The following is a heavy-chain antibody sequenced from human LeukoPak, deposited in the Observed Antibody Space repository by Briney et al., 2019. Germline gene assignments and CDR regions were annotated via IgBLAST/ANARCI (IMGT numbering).Heavy chain of an antibody. D-gene: IGHD6-19*01. CDR3: ARSSRVAGSYNWFDP. V-gene: IGHV1-2*02. CDR1: GYTFIPYY. Sequence: APVRVSSTASGYTFIPYYMHCVRHTPGQGLVWMGWINPNSGGTNYAQKFQGRVTMTRDTSISTAYMELSRLRSDDTAVYYCARSSRVAGSYNWFDPWGQGTLVTVSS. CDR2: INPNSGGT. J-gene: IGHJ5*02.